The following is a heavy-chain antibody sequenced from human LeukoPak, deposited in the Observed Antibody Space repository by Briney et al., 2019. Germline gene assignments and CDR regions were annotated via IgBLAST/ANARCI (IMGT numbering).Heavy chain of an antibody. J-gene: IGHJ4*02. V-gene: IGHV3-53*01. CDR1: GLTVSSNY. D-gene: IGHD4-17*01. CDR3: AREAVTRNYFDY. CDR2: IYSGGIT. Sequence: PGGSLRLSCAASGLTVSSNYMSWVRQAPGKGLEWVSVIYSGGITYYTDSVKGRLTVSRDNSKNTLYLQMNSLRAEDTAVYYCAREAVTRNYFDYWGQGTLVTVSS.